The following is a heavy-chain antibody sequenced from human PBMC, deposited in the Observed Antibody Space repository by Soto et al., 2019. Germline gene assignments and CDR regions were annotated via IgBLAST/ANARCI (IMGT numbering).Heavy chain of an antibody. CDR2: FSGSSGSA. Sequence: EVQLLESGGGLVQPGGSLRLSCAASGFTFGSYAMTWVRQAQGKGLEWVSTFSGSSGSASYADSVKGRFTISRDNSKNTLYLQMNSLRAEDTAVYYCAKDRSDGYYYASDYWGQGTLVTVSS. D-gene: IGHD3-10*01. CDR1: GFTFGSYA. J-gene: IGHJ4*02. V-gene: IGHV3-23*01. CDR3: AKDRSDGYYYASDY.